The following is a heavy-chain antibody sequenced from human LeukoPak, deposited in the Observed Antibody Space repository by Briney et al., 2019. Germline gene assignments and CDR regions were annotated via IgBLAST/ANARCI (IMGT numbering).Heavy chain of an antibody. CDR1: GYTFTSYG. CDR2: ISAYNGNT. D-gene: IGHD4-11*01. CDR3: ARDIRTTVTVYHDY. Sequence: GASVKVSCKASGYTFTSYGISWVRQAPGQGLEWMGWISAYNGNTNYAQKLQGRVTMTTDTSTSTAYMELKSLRSDDTAVYYCARDIRTTVTVYHDYWGQGTLVTVSS. V-gene: IGHV1-18*01. J-gene: IGHJ4*02.